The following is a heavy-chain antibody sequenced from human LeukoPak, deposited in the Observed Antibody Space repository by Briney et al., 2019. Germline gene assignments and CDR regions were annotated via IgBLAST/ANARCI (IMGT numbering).Heavy chain of an antibody. CDR1: ADSISSYY. Sequence: PSETLSLTCTVSADSISSYYWNWIRQPPGKGLEWIGFISYSGGTKYNPSLESRVTISLDTSKNQISLKLSSVTAADTTVYYCARAPERWYSYGSYTYYYMDVWGKGTTVTVSS. CDR2: ISYSGGT. D-gene: IGHD5-18*01. J-gene: IGHJ6*03. V-gene: IGHV4-59*01. CDR3: ARAPERWYSYGSYTYYYMDV.